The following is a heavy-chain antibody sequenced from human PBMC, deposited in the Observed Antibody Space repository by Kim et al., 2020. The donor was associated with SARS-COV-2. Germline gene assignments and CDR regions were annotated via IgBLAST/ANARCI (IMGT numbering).Heavy chain of an antibody. J-gene: IGHJ4*02. CDR1: GFTFSSYW. CDR3: ARVPPSGWSFDY. CDR2: IKQDGSAK. V-gene: IGHV3-7*01. Sequence: GGSLRLSCAASGFTFSSYWMRWVRQAPGKGLEWVANIKQDGSAKYYVDSVKGRFTISRDNAKNSLYLQMNSLRAEDTAVYYCARVPPSGWSFDYWGQGTLVTVSS. D-gene: IGHD6-19*01.